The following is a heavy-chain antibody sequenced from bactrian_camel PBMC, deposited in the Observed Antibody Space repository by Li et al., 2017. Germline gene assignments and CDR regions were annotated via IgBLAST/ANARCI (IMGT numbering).Heavy chain of an antibody. Sequence: QLVESGGGSVQAGGSLRLSCTVSRDSYRNRCIAWFRQAPGKGLEWVSAINNGGGSTYYVDSVKGRFTISRDNAKSTVYLQMNSLKPEDTAVYYCVRDHPDTIATMQDWGRGTQVTVS. V-gene: IGHV3S25*01. CDR2: INNGGGST. CDR1: RDSYRNRC. J-gene: IGHJ4*01. CDR3: VRDHPDTIATMQD. D-gene: IGHD4*01.